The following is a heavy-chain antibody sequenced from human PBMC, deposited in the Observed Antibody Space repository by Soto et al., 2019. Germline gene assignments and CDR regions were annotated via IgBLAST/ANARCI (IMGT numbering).Heavy chain of an antibody. CDR1: GYSFTIYC. CDR2: IDPSDSYT. V-gene: IGHV5-10-1*01. CDR3: AITSLGYCSGGSCYSGLYYYYGMDV. D-gene: IGHD2-15*01. J-gene: IGHJ6*02. Sequence: GESLKMSCNGSGYSFTIYCISLVLQMPGKGLEWMGRIDPSDSYTNYSPSFQGHVTISADKSISTAYLQWSSLKASDTAMYYCAITSLGYCSGGSCYSGLYYYYGMDVWGQGTTVTAP.